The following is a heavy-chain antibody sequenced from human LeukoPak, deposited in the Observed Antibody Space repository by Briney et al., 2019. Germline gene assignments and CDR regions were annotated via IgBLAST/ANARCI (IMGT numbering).Heavy chain of an antibody. CDR2: ISYDGSNK. V-gene: IGHV3-30*01. CDR3: ARIGADKGYFDY. Sequence: PGGSLRLSCAASGFTFSSYAMHWVRQAPGKGLERVAVISYDGSNKYYADSVKGRFTISRDNSKNTLYLQMNSLRAEDTAVYYCARIGADKGYFDYWGQGTLVTVSS. CDR1: GFTFSSYA. J-gene: IGHJ4*02.